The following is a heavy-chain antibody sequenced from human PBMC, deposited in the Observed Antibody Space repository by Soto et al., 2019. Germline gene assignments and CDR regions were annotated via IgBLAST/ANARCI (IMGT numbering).Heavy chain of an antibody. CDR1: GFTFTSSA. V-gene: IGHV1-58*02. CDR2: IVVGSGNT. J-gene: IGHJ6*02. D-gene: IGHD6-25*01. CDR3: AALEVGYLCMDG. Sequence: GASVKVSCKASGFTFTSSAMQWVRQARGQRLEWIGWIVVGSGNTNYAQKFQERVTITRDMSTSTAYMELSSLRSEDTAVYYCAALEVGYLCMDGWGQGTTVTVSS.